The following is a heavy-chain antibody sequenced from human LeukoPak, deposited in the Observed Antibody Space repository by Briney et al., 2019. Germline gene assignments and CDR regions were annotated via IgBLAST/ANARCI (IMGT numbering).Heavy chain of an antibody. V-gene: IGHV3-33*01. CDR2: IWYDGSNK. Sequence: GRSLRLSCAASGFTFSSYGMHWVRQAPGKGLEWVAVIWYDGSNKYYADSVKGRFTISRDNSKNTLYLQMNSLRAEDTAVYYCARAWGMAKGLDYWGQGTLATVSS. CDR3: ARAWGMAKGLDY. J-gene: IGHJ4*02. D-gene: IGHD3-16*01. CDR1: GFTFSSYG.